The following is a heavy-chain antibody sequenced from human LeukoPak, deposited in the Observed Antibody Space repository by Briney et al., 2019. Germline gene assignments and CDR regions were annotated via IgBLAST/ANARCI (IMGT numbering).Heavy chain of an antibody. CDR2: INPNSGGT. V-gene: IGHV1-2*02. CDR1: GYTFTGYY. Sequence: ASVKVSCKASGYTFTGYYMHWVRQAPGQGLEWMGWINPNSGGTNYAQKFQGRVTMTRNTSISTAYMELSSLRSEDTAVYYCAASSTRYYYDSSGLGYWGQGTLVTVSS. J-gene: IGHJ4*02. D-gene: IGHD3-22*01. CDR3: AASSTRYYYDSSGLGY.